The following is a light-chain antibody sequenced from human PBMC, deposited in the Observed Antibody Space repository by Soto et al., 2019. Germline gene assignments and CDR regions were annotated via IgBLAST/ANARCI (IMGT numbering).Light chain of an antibody. CDR2: DTS. J-gene: IGKJ4*01. CDR3: QPYNHWPLT. Sequence: EIVMTQSPATLSVSPGERATLSCRASQSVSSNLAWYQQKPGQAPRLLIYDTSPRATGVPTRFSGSRSGAEFTLTINSLQSEDFAVYYCQPYNHWPLTFGGGPKVDIK. CDR1: QSVSSN. V-gene: IGKV3-15*01.